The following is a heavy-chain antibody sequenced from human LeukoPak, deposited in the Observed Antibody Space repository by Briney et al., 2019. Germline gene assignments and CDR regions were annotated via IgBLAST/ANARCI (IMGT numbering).Heavy chain of an antibody. V-gene: IGHV3-30*12. CDR2: IYNDGRKQ. Sequence: GGSLRLSCAAYGFTFSDCGMHWARQAPGKGLEWVSFIYNDGRKQYYADSLKGRFTISRDNSKNTLYLQMNSLRAEDTAVYYCARDLSTSWYYFEHWGQGTLVTVSS. CDR3: ARDLSTSWYYFEH. D-gene: IGHD6-13*01. CDR1: GFTFSDCG. J-gene: IGHJ4*02.